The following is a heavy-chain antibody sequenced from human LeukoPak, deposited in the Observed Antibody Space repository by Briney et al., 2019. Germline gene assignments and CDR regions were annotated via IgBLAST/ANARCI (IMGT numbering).Heavy chain of an antibody. CDR2: INPSGGST. Sequence: ASVKVSCKASGYTFTSYYMHWVRQAPGQGLEWMGIINPSGGSTSYAQKFQGRVTMTRDTSTSTVYMELSSLRSEDTAVYYCATTMDGYSSSSGSAYDYWGQGTLVTVSS. V-gene: IGHV1-46*01. J-gene: IGHJ4*02. CDR3: ATTMDGYSSSSGSAYDY. CDR1: GYTFTSYY. D-gene: IGHD6-6*01.